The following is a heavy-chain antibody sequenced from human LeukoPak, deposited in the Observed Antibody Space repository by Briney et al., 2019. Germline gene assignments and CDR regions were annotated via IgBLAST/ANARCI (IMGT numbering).Heavy chain of an antibody. CDR2: IRYDGSNK. D-gene: IGHD3-9*01. CDR1: GFTFSSYG. V-gene: IGHV3-30*02. Sequence: TGGSLRLSCAASGFTFSSYGMHWVRQAPGKGLEWVAFIRYDGSNKYYADSVKGRFTISRDNSKNTLYLQMNSLRAEDTAVYYCAKETPYYDILTGYPPHDYWGQGTLVTVSS. CDR3: AKETPYYDILTGYPPHDY. J-gene: IGHJ4*02.